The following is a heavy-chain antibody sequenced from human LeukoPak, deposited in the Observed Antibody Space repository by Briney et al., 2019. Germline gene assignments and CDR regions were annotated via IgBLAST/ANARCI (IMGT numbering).Heavy chain of an antibody. Sequence: GGSLRLSCAASGFTFRSYWMHWVRHAPGEGLVWVSHINTDGSSTTYADSVKGRFTISRDNAKNTLYLQMNTLRAEDTAVYYCAGDRGYTFDYWGQGTLVTVSS. CDR3: AGDRGYTFDY. V-gene: IGHV3-74*01. D-gene: IGHD5-18*01. CDR1: GFTFRSYW. CDR2: INTDGSST. J-gene: IGHJ4*02.